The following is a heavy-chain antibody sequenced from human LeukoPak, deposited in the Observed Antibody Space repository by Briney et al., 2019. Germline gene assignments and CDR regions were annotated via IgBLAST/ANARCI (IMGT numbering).Heavy chain of an antibody. CDR3: ARGQFWSGYSI. Sequence: SPSETLSLTRAVSGGSFSGYYWSWIRQPPGKGLEWIGEINHGRSTNYNPSLKSRVTMSVDTSKNQFSLKLSSVTAADTAIYYCARGQFWSGYSIWGQGTLVTVSS. J-gene: IGHJ4*02. CDR2: INHGRST. D-gene: IGHD3-3*02. V-gene: IGHV4-34*01. CDR1: GGSFSGYY.